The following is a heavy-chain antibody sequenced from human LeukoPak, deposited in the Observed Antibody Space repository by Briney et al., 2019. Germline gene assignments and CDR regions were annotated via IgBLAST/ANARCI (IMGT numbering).Heavy chain of an antibody. J-gene: IGHJ6*02. CDR1: GGSISMYY. V-gene: IGHV4-4*07. Sequence: SETLSLTRTVSGGSISMYYSSWVRQPAGKGLEWLWCIYTSGITNYNPSLKSQVTMSVDTSKIQFSLELSYVTAADTAVYYCARDGTYSCSSTSCYQYYYYYGMDVWGQGTTVTVSS. D-gene: IGHD2-2*01. CDR3: ARDGTYSCSSTSCYQYYYYYGMDV. CDR2: IYTSGIT.